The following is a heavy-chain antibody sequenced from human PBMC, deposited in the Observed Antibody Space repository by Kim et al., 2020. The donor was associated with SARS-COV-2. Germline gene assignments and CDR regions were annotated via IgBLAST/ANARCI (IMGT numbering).Heavy chain of an antibody. CDR3: ARLGRGYSYGSNDY. J-gene: IGHJ4*02. CDR2: IYYSGST. Sequence: SETLSLTCTVSGGSISSSSYYWGWIRQPPGKGLEWIGSIYYSGSTYYNPSLKSRVTISVDTSKNQFSLKLSSVTAADTAVYYCARLGRGYSYGSNDYLGQGTLVTVSS. D-gene: IGHD5-18*01. V-gene: IGHV4-39*01. CDR1: GGSISSSSYY.